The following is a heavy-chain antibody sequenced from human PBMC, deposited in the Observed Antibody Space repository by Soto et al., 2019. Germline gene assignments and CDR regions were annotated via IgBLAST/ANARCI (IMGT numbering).Heavy chain of an antibody. Sequence: GGSLRLSCAASGFTFSSYGMHWVRQAPGKGLEWVAVISYDGSNKYYADSVKGRFTISRDNSKNTLYLQMNSLRAEDTVVYYCAKASVRTVVTPVDYRGQGTLVTVSS. D-gene: IGHD2-21*02. J-gene: IGHJ4*02. CDR2: ISYDGSNK. CDR3: AKASVRTVVTPVDY. V-gene: IGHV3-30*18. CDR1: GFTFSSYG.